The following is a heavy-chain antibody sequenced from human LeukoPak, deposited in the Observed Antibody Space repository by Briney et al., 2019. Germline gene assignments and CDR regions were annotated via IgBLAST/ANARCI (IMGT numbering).Heavy chain of an antibody. V-gene: IGHV1-46*01. CDR1: GYTFTSYY. CDR3: ASTGYCSGGSCYAGTDAFDI. D-gene: IGHD2-15*01. Sequence: ASLKVSCKASGYTFTSYYMHWVRQAPGQGLEWMGIISPSGGSTSYAQKFQGRVTMTRDTSTSTVYMELSSLRSEDTAVYYCASTGYCSGGSCYAGTDAFDIWGQGTMVTVSS. CDR2: ISPSGGST. J-gene: IGHJ3*02.